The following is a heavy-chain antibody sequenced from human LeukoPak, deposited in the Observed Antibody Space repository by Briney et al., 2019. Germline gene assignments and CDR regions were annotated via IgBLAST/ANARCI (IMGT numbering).Heavy chain of an antibody. J-gene: IGHJ4*02. D-gene: IGHD3-10*01. V-gene: IGHV3-21*01. CDR2: ISSSSSYI. CDR3: AKSELSTYYYGSGSFAGADY. CDR1: GFTFSSYS. Sequence: GGSLRLSCAASGFTFSSYSMNWVRQAPGKGLEWVSSISSSSSYIYYAGSVKGRFTISRDNAKNSLYLQMNSLRAEDTAVYYCAKSELSTYYYGSGSFAGADYWGQGTLVTVSS.